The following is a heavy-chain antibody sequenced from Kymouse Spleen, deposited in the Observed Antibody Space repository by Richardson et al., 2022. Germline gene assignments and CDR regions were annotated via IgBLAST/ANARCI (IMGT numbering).Heavy chain of an antibody. CDR1: GFTFSSYW. D-gene: IGHD3-3*01. V-gene: IGHV3-74*01. CDR2: INSDGSST. Sequence: EVQLVESGGGLVQPGGSLRLSCAASGFTFSSYWMHWVRQAPGKGLVWVSRINSDGSSTSYADSVKGRFTISRDNAKNTLYLQMNSLRAEDTAVYYCARDRTYYDFWSGYFYYYYYGMDVWGQGTTVTVSS. J-gene: IGHJ6*02. CDR3: ARDRTYYDFWSGYFYYYYYGMDV.